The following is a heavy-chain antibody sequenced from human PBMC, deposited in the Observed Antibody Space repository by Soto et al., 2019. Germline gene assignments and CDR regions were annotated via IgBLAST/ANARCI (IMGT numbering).Heavy chain of an antibody. V-gene: IGHV5-51*01. Sequence: PGESMKISCKGSGYSFTSYGIGWVRQMPGKGLEWMGIIYPGDSDTRYSPSFQGQVTISADKSISTAYLQWSSLKASDTAMYYCARHGPRITIFGVVTYYYYMDVWGKGTTVTVSS. CDR3: ARHGPRITIFGVVTYYYYMDV. D-gene: IGHD3-3*01. J-gene: IGHJ6*03. CDR2: IYPGDSDT. CDR1: GYSFTSYG.